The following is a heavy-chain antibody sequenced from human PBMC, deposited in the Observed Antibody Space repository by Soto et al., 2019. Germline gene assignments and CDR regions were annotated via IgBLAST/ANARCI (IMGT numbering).Heavy chain of an antibody. V-gene: IGHV3-74*01. Sequence: PGGSLRLSCAASGFTFSSYWMHWVRQAPGKGLVWVSRINSDGSSTSYADSVKGRFTISRDNAKNTLYLQMNSLRAEDTAVYYCANGDILRLFEDWGQGTLVTVAS. J-gene: IGHJ4*02. D-gene: IGHD6-25*01. CDR3: ANGDILRLFED. CDR2: INSDGSST. CDR1: GFTFSSYW.